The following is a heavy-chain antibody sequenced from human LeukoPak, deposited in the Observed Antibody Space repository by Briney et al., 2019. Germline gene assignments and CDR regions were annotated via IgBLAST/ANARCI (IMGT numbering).Heavy chain of an antibody. J-gene: IGHJ4*02. D-gene: IGHD3-10*01. Sequence: GGSLRLSCAASGFTFSSYSMNWVRQAPGRGLEWVSYISGSSNTIYYADSVKGRFTISRDNAKNSLYLQMNSLRDEDTAVYYRARVPGDYYGSGSYSLYFDYWGQGTLVTVSS. CDR1: GFTFSSYS. V-gene: IGHV3-48*02. CDR2: ISGSSNTI. CDR3: ARVPGDYYGSGSYSLYFDY.